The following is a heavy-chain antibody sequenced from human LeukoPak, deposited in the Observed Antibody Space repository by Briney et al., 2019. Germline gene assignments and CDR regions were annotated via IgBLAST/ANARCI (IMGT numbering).Heavy chain of an antibody. CDR3: ARWAYGSGSPGFDP. CDR2: INSDGSST. J-gene: IGHJ5*02. D-gene: IGHD3-10*01. Sequence: GGSLRLSCAASGFTFSSYWMHWVRQAPGRGLVWVSRINSDGSSTSYADSVKGRFTISRDNAKNTLYLQMNSLRAEGTAVYYCARWAYGSGSPGFDPWGQGTLVTVSS. V-gene: IGHV3-74*01. CDR1: GFTFSSYW.